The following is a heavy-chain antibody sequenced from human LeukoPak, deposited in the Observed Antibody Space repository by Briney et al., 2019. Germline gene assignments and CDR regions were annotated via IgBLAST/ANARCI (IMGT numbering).Heavy chain of an antibody. V-gene: IGHV3-30-3*01. Sequence: GKSLRLSCVVSVVTLTNYPLHWVRKAPCKGLEWVVVISYAGTNKYYADSVKGRFTISRDISKNTVYLHMDSLRDEDTAVYFCARGGYYYDTTGSPGDYWGQGTLVTVSS. CDR2: ISYAGTNK. D-gene: IGHD3-22*01. CDR1: VVTLTNYP. J-gene: IGHJ4*02. CDR3: ARGGYYYDTTGSPGDY.